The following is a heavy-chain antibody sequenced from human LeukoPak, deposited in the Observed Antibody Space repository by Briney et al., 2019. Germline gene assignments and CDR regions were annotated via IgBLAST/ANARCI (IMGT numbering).Heavy chain of an antibody. J-gene: IGHJ4*02. CDR1: GYSISSGYY. D-gene: IGHD3-10*01. Sequence: SETLSLTCAVSGYSISSGYYWGWIRQPPGRGLEWIGSVYHSGSRYYNPSLKSRVTISLDMSNNQFSLRLSSVTAAETAGYYFARHGYWSYDYWGPGTLITVSS. CDR2: VYHSGSR. CDR3: ARHGYWSYDY. V-gene: IGHV4-38-2*01.